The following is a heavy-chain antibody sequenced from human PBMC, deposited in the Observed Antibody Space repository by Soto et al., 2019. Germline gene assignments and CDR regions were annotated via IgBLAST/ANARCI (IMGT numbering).Heavy chain of an antibody. J-gene: IGHJ4*02. CDR3: ARDIRRENYDSSGEFHFDY. V-gene: IGHV4-30-4*01. CDR2: IYYSGST. D-gene: IGHD3-22*01. Sequence: SETLSLTCTVSGGSISSGDYYWSWIRQPPGKGLEWIGYIYYSGSTYYNPSLKSRVTISVDTSKNQFSLKLSSVTAADTAVYYCARDIRRENYDSSGEFHFDYWGQGTLVTVSS. CDR1: GGSISSGDYY.